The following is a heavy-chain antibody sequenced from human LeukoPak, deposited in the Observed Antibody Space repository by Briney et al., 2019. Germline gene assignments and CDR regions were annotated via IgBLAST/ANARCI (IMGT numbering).Heavy chain of an antibody. CDR2: INPNSGGT. CDR1: GYTFTGYY. V-gene: IGHV1-2*02. J-gene: IGHJ4*02. Sequence: GASVKVSCKASGYTFTGYYMHWVRQAPGQGLEWMGWINPNSGGTNYAQKFQGRVTMTRDTSISTAYMELSRLRSDDTAVYYCARALIRGVIITGGYWGQGTLVTVSS. CDR3: ARALIRGVIITGGY. D-gene: IGHD3-10*01.